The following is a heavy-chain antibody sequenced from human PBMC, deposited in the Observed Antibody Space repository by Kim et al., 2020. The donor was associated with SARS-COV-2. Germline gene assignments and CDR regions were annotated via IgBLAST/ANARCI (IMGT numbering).Heavy chain of an antibody. CDR3: ARDEIGMITFGGVNYYYGMDV. CDR2: IWYDGSNK. J-gene: IGHJ6*02. Sequence: GGSLRLSCAASGFTFSSYGMHWVRQAPGKGLEWVAVIWYDGSNKYYADSVKGRFTISRDNSKNTLYLQMNSLRAEDTAVYYCARDEIGMITFGGVNYYYGMDVWGQGTTVTVSS. CDR1: GFTFSSYG. V-gene: IGHV3-33*01. D-gene: IGHD3-16*01.